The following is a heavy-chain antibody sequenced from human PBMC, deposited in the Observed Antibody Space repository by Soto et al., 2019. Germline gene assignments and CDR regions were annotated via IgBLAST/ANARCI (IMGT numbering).Heavy chain of an antibody. Sequence: GSGPTLVNPTQTLTLTCSFSGFSISTSGMGVGWIRQPPGKALEGLALIYWDDDKRYSPSLKSRLTITKDTSKNQVVLEMTNMDPVDTATYYCARLQSLLNWFDPWGQGVMVTVSS. CDR3: ARLQSLLNWFDP. CDR2: IYWDDDK. V-gene: IGHV2-5*02. CDR1: GFSISTSGMG. J-gene: IGHJ5*02.